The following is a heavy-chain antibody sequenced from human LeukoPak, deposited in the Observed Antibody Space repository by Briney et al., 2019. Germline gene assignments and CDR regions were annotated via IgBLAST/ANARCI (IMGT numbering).Heavy chain of an antibody. D-gene: IGHD3-10*01. J-gene: IGHJ4*02. V-gene: IGHV4-59*01. CDR2: IYYSGST. CDR3: ARGDMVRGIDY. CDR1: GGSISSYY. Sequence: SETLSLTCVVSGGSISSYYWGWIRQPPGKGLEWIAYIYYSGSTNYNPSLKSRVTISVDTSNNQFSLKLSSVTAADTAVYYCARGDMVRGIDYWGQGTLVTVSS.